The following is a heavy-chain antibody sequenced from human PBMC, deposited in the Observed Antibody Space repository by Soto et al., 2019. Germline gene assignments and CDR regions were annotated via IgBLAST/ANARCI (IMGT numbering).Heavy chain of an antibody. D-gene: IGHD3-10*01. V-gene: IGHV4-59*01. CDR1: GGSISSYY. Sequence: SETLSLTCTVSGGSISSYYWSWIRQPPGKGLEWIGYIYYSGSTNYNPSLKSRVTISVDTSKNQFSLKLSSVTAADTAVYYCARAPLMVREALWWVFDYWGQGTLVTVSS. CDR3: ARAPLMVREALWWVFDY. CDR2: IYYSGST. J-gene: IGHJ4*02.